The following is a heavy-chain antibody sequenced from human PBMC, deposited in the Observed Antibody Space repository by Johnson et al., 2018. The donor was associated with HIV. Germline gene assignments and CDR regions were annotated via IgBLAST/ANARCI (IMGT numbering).Heavy chain of an antibody. CDR3: TTQAADAAAVAPLAFDI. CDR1: GFTFSTYG. CDR2: MWYDGSNK. V-gene: IGHV3-33*01. J-gene: IGHJ3*02. Sequence: QMQLVESGGGVVQPGRSLRLSCAASGFTFSTYGMHWVRQAPGKGLEWVAVMWYDGSNKYYADSVKGRFTISRDNSKNTLYLQMNSLKTEDTAVYYCTTQAADAAAVAPLAFDIWGQGTMVTVSS. D-gene: IGHD6-13*01.